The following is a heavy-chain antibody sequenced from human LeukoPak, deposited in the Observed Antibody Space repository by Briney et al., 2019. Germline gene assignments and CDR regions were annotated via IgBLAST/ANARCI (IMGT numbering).Heavy chain of an antibody. V-gene: IGHV3-23*01. J-gene: IGHJ4*02. CDR2: ISNDGGGT. CDR1: GFIFNNYG. Sequence: GGSLRLSCAASGFIFNNYGLVWVRQAPGKGLEWVSAISNDGGGTTYADFVKGRFSVSRDNSKNTLFLQMNSLRAEDTALYYCAKGSSGYFFDLWGQGTLVTVAS. CDR3: AKGSSGYFFDL. D-gene: IGHD3-22*01.